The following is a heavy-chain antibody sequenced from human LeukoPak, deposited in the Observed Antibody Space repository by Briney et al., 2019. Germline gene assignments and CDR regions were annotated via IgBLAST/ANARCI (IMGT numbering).Heavy chain of an antibody. V-gene: IGHV3-21*01. CDR2: ISSSISYI. CDR3: ARDLAAAVPFDY. D-gene: IGHD6-13*01. CDR1: GFTFSSYS. J-gene: IGHJ4*02. Sequence: PGGSLRLSCAASGFTFSSYSMNWVRQAPGKGLEWVSSISSSISYIYYADSVKGRFTISRDNAKNSLYLQMNSLRAEDTAVYYCARDLAAAVPFDYWGQGTLVTVSS.